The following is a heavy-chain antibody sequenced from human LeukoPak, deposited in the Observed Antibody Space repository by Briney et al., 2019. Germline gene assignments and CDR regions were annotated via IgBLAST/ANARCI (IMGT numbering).Heavy chain of an antibody. CDR3: ARDSLHNYGGSGYGYYFDS. Sequence: GRSLRLSCAAYGFAFSTYETIWARQAPGNEPEWVAYIHSSGGLTYYAASVKGRFTVSSDKAENSLYLQMNSMRVEDTAIYYCARDSLHNYGGSGYGYYFDSWGQGTLVTVSS. V-gene: IGHV3-48*03. D-gene: IGHD3-22*01. CDR2: IHSSGGLT. CDR1: GFAFSTYE. J-gene: IGHJ4*02.